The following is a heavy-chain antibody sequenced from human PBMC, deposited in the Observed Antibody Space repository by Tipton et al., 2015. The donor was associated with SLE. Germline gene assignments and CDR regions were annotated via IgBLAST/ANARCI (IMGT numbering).Heavy chain of an antibody. CDR3: ARGYNGLKSGFDP. Sequence: TLSLTCTVSGGSMSSHHWSWIRQPPGKGLEWIGYIHYTGGTNYNPSLKSRVTMSVDTSKNQFSLKLRSVTAADTAVYYCARGYNGLKSGFDPWGQGTLVPVSS. V-gene: IGHV4-59*11. D-gene: IGHD1-14*01. CDR1: GGSMSSHH. CDR2: IHYTGGT. J-gene: IGHJ5*02.